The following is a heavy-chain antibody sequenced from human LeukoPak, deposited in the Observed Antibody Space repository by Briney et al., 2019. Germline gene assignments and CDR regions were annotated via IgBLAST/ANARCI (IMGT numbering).Heavy chain of an antibody. CDR2: ISYDASNN. V-gene: IGHV3-30-3*01. D-gene: IGHD2-2*02. Sequence: GGSLRLSCAASGFSFSNYAMHWVRQAPGKGLEWVAVISYDASNNYYADSVKGRFTISRDNAKNTLYLQMNSLRVEDTAVYYCARDRDCSSTSCYNAFDVWGQGTMVTVSS. CDR3: ARDRDCSSTSCYNAFDV. J-gene: IGHJ3*01. CDR1: GFSFSNYA.